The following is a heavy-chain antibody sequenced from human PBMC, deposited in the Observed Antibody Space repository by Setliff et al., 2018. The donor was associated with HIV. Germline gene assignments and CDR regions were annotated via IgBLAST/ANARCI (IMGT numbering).Heavy chain of an antibody. CDR2: IYHSGST. CDR1: GYSISSGYY. CDR3: ARDPGGLYCRSTSCQGGCFDP. D-gene: IGHD2-2*01. Sequence: PSETLSLTCTVSGYSISSGYYWGWIRQPPGKGLEWIANIYHSGSTYYNPSLKSRVTISVDTSKNQLSLKLRSVTAADTAVYYCARDPGGLYCRSTSCQGGCFDPWGQGTLVTVSS. V-gene: IGHV4-38-2*02. J-gene: IGHJ5*02.